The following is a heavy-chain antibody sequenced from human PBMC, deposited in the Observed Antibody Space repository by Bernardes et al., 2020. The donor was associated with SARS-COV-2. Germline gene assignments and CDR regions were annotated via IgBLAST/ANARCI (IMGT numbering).Heavy chain of an antibody. J-gene: IGHJ4*02. V-gene: IGHV5-10-1*01. D-gene: IGHD6-13*01. CDR2: IDPSDSHT. CDR1: GYTFSNFW. CDR3: AYRRPDSSSWYNTHFDY. Sequence: GESLKISCSSSGYTFSNFWITWVRQMPGKGLQWLGRIDPSDSHTTYSPSFQGHVTFSVDKSTSTAYLQFSSLKASDSATYYCAYRRPDSSSWYNTHFDYWGQGTLVTVSS.